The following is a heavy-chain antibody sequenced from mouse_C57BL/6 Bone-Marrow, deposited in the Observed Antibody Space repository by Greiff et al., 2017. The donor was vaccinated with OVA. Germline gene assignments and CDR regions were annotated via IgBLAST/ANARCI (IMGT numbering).Heavy chain of an antibody. CDR3: ARDTVDY. J-gene: IGHJ2*01. V-gene: IGHV5-4*01. CDR2: ISDGGSYT. CDR1: GFTFSSYA. Sequence: VQLQQSGGGLVKPGGSLKLSCAASGFTFSSYAMSWVRQTPEKRLEWVATISDGGSYTYYPDNVKGRFTISRDNAKNNLYLQMSHLKSEDTAMYYCARDTVDYWGQGTTLTVSS.